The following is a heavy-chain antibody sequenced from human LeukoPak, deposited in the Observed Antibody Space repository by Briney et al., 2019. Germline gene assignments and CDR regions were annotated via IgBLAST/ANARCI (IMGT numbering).Heavy chain of an antibody. D-gene: IGHD4-17*01. CDR1: GGSINSSSYY. V-gene: IGHV4-39*01. J-gene: IGHJ4*02. CDR2: IYYSGST. Sequence: PSETLSLTCTVSGGSINSSSYYWGWIRQPPGKGLEWIGSIYYSGSTYYNPSLKSRVTISVDTSKNQFSLKLSSVTAADTAVYYCARLWHDYGDYPDYWGQGTLVTVSS. CDR3: ARLWHDYGDYPDY.